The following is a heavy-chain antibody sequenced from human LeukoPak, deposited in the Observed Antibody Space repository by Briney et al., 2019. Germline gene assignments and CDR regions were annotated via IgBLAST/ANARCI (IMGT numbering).Heavy chain of an antibody. D-gene: IGHD2-2*01. CDR3: AKVDSSTWYAGSIDY. J-gene: IGHJ4*02. Sequence: GRSLILSCAASGFIFNTYDMYWVRQAPGKGLEWVALMSYDGSKISYPDSVKGRFTISRDSSKNTLYLQMNSLRVEDTAVYYCAKVDSSTWYAGSIDYWGQGTLVTVSS. CDR2: MSYDGSKI. V-gene: IGHV3-30*18. CDR1: GFIFNTYD.